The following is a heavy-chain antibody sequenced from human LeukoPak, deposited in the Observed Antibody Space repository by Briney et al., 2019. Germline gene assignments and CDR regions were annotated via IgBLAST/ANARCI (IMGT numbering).Heavy chain of an antibody. CDR1: GFTFSNYA. CDR2: ITATGGDT. V-gene: IGHV3-23*01. Sequence: PGGSLRLSCAASGFTFSNYAMGWVRQAPGKGLEWVSAITATGGDTYHADSVKGRFTISRDNSKNTLYFQMNSLRAEDTAIYYCAKGSSSSRPYYFDHWAPGTPVTVSS. D-gene: IGHD6-6*01. J-gene: IGHJ4*02. CDR3: AKGSSSSRPYYFDH.